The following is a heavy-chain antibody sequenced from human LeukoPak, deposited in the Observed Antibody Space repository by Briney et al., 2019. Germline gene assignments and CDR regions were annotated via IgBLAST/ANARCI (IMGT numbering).Heavy chain of an antibody. CDR2: ISSGGNTI. Sequence: GGSLRLSCAASGFTFSDYYMSWIRQAPGKGLEWVSYISSGGNTIHYADSVKGRFTISRDNAKNSLYLQMNSLRAEDTAVYYCARDAGYCSSRTCFYYYYIDVWGEGTTVTVS. CDR1: GFTFSDYY. J-gene: IGHJ6*03. V-gene: IGHV3-11*01. CDR3: ARDAGYCSSRTCFYYYYIDV. D-gene: IGHD2-15*01.